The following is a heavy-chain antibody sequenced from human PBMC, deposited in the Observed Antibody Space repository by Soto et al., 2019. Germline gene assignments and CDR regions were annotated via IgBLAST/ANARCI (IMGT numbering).Heavy chain of an antibody. CDR1: GYTFTSYY. V-gene: IGHV1-46*01. CDR3: ATYSGYDRAIDY. D-gene: IGHD5-12*01. J-gene: IGHJ4*02. CDR2: INPSGGST. Sequence: ASVKVSCKASGYTFTSYYMHCVRQAPGQGLEWMGIINPSGGSTSYAQKFQGRVTMTRDTSTSTVYMELSSLRSEDTAVYYCATYSGYDRAIDYWGQGTLVTVSS.